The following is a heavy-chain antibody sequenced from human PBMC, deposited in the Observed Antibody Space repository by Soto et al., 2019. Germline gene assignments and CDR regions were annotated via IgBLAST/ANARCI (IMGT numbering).Heavy chain of an antibody. Sequence: PSETLSLTCTVSGGSISSSSYYWGWIRQPPGKGLEWIGYIYYSGSTYYNPSLKSRVTISVDTSKNQFSLKLSSVTAADTAVYYCSRRVRYSSDSLWFGELLKGDDWFAPWGQGTLVTVSS. CDR3: SRRVRYSSDSLWFGELLKGDDWFAP. J-gene: IGHJ5*02. D-gene: IGHD3-10*01. CDR2: IYYSGST. V-gene: IGHV4-39*01. CDR1: GGSISSSSYY.